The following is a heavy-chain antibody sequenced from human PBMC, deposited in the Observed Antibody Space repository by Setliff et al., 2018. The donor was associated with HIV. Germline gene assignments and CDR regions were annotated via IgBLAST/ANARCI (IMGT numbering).Heavy chain of an antibody. CDR2: IHASGNT. D-gene: IGHD6-13*01. CDR1: GGSITSGNYF. Sequence: SETLSLTCTVSGGSITSGNYFWTWIRQPAGKGLEWIGHIHASGNTNYNPSLKSRVTISVDTSKKYFSLRLTSVTAADTAVYYCARAIVYGSAFDIWGQGTMVTVSS. J-gene: IGHJ3*02. CDR3: ARAIVYGSAFDI. V-gene: IGHV4-61*09.